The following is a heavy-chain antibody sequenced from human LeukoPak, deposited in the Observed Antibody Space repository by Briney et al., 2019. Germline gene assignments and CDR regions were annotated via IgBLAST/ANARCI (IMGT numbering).Heavy chain of an antibody. Sequence: GGSLRLSYAASGFTVSNYAMSWVRRAPGKGLEWVSAISASGGRTEYTDSGKGRFTISRDSSKNTLHLQMNSLRVEGTAVYYCAKGTYSDHPHYMDVWGKGTTVTVSS. D-gene: IGHD4-17*01. CDR3: AKGTYSDHPHYMDV. CDR1: GFTVSNYA. CDR2: ISASGGRT. J-gene: IGHJ6*03. V-gene: IGHV3-23*01.